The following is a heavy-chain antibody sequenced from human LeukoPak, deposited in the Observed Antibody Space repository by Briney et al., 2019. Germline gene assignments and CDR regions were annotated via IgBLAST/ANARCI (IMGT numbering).Heavy chain of an antibody. V-gene: IGHV3-9*01. CDR3: AKDIGSGSFPKPFDY. CDR2: ISWNSGSI. Sequence: AGGSLRLSCAASGFTFEDYAMHWVRQAPGKGLEWVSGISWNSGSIGYADSVKGRFTISRDNAKNSLYLQMNSLRAEDTALYYCAKDIGSGSFPKPFDYWGQGTLVTVSS. D-gene: IGHD1-26*01. J-gene: IGHJ4*02. CDR1: GFTFEDYA.